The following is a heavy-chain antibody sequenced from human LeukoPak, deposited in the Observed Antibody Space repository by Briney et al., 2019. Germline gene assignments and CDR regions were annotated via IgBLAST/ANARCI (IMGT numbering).Heavy chain of an antibody. D-gene: IGHD2-21*02. J-gene: IGHJ4*02. CDR2: ITTNGGRT. V-gene: IGHV3-64*01. CDR3: ARGRLVVTALDY. Sequence: AITTNGGRTYYANSFKGRFTISRDNSKSTLYLQMGSLRTEDMAVYYCARGRLVVTALDYWGQGTLVTVSP.